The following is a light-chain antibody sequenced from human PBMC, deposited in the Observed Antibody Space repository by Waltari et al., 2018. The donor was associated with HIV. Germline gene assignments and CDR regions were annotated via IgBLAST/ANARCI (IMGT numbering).Light chain of an antibody. Sequence: AIRMTQSPSPISASTGDRVSISCRASQNIGNSLAWYQQKPGSAPELLIYDATSVQSGVPSRFSGSGSGTEFTPTISCLQSEDLTTYFCQQYHTYPHTFGQGTTVELK. CDR2: DAT. V-gene: IGKV1-8*01. J-gene: IGKJ1*01. CDR1: QNIGNS. CDR3: QQYHTYPHT.